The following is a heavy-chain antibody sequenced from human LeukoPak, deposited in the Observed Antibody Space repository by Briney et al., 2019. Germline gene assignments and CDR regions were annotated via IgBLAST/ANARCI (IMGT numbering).Heavy chain of an antibody. Sequence: SETLSLTCTVSGGSISSSSYYWGWIRQPPGKGLEWIVSIYYSGSTYYNPSLKSRVTISVDTSKNQFSLKLSSVTAADTAVYYCARGVGDDYGDYGSDYWGQGTLVTVSS. J-gene: IGHJ4*02. V-gene: IGHV4-39*07. CDR3: ARGVGDDYGDYGSDY. D-gene: IGHD4-17*01. CDR1: GGSISSSSYY. CDR2: IYYSGST.